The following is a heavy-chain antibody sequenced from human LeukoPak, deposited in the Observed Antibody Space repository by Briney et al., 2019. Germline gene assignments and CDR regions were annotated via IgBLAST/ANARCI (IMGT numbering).Heavy chain of an antibody. CDR2: IYYSGST. J-gene: IGHJ4*02. Sequence: PSETLSLTCTVSGGSISSGDYYWSWIRQPPGKGLAWIGYIYYSGSTYYNPSLKSRVTISVDTSKNQFSLKLSSVTAADTAVYYCARGAYSYVGYFDYWGQGTLVTVSS. V-gene: IGHV4-30-4*08. CDR3: ARGAYSYVGYFDY. D-gene: IGHD5-18*01. CDR1: GGSISSGDYY.